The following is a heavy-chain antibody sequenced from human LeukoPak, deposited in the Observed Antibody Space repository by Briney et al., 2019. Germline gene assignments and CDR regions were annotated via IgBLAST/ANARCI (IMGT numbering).Heavy chain of an antibody. Sequence: PSETLSLTYTVSGGSISSTSYYWGWIRQPPGRGLEWIGSIYHSGKTYYNPSLKSRVTISVDTSKNQFSLKLSSVTAADTAVYYCARVRSNYDSSGYYIYYMDVWGKGTTATISS. CDR1: GGSISSTSYY. CDR3: ARVRSNYDSSGYYIYYMDV. V-gene: IGHV4-39*07. CDR2: IYHSGKT. D-gene: IGHD3-22*01. J-gene: IGHJ6*03.